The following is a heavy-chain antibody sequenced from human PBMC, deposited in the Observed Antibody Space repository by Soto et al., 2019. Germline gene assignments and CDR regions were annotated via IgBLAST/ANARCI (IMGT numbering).Heavy chain of an antibody. D-gene: IGHD3-16*01. V-gene: IGHV3-21*01. J-gene: IGHJ2*01. CDR3: RRAPFKYWYFDL. Sequence: EVQLVESGGGLVKPGGSLRLSCAASGFTFSSYNMNWVRQAPGKGLEWVSSISSSSSYIYYADSVKGRFTISRDNAKNSLYLQMNSLRAEDTAVYYCRRAPFKYWYFDLWGRGTLVTVSS. CDR2: ISSSSSYI. CDR1: GFTFSSYN.